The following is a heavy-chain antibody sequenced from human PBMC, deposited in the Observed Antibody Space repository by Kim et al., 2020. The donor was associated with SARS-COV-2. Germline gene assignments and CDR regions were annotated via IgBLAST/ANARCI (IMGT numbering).Heavy chain of an antibody. CDR3: ATRLRFSYYYYGMDV. Sequence: SVKVSCKASGGTFSSYAISWVRQAPGQGLEWMGGIIPIFGTANYAQKFQGRVTITADESTSTAYMELSSLRSEDTAVYYCATRLRFSYYYYGMDVWGQGTTVTVSS. CDR1: GGTFSSYA. D-gene: IGHD3-3*01. V-gene: IGHV1-69*13. J-gene: IGHJ6*02. CDR2: IIPIFGTA.